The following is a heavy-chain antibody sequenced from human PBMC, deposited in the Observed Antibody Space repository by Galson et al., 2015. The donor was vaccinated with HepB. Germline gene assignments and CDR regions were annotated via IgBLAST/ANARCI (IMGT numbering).Heavy chain of an antibody. V-gene: IGHV3-7*03. J-gene: IGHJ4*02. CDR1: GFTFSSYW. Sequence: SLRLSCAASGFTFSSYWMSWVRQAPGKGLEWVANIKQDGSEKYYVDSVKGRFTISRDNAKNSLYLQMNSLRAEDTAVNYCARVIPSKYSSGWYYFDYWGQGTLVTVSS. CDR3: ARVIPSKYSSGWYYFDY. D-gene: IGHD6-19*01. CDR2: IKQDGSEK.